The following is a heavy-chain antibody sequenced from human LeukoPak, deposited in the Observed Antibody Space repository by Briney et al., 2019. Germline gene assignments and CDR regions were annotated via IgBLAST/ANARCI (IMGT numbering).Heavy chain of an antibody. D-gene: IGHD2-2*01. CDR1: GFTFSSYS. Sequence: KPGGSLRLSCAASGFTFSSYSMNWVRQAPGKGLEWVSSISSSSSYIYYADSVKGRFTISRDNAKNSLYLQMNSLRAEDTAVYYCARGRSSTSVDFQHWGQGTLVTVSS. CDR3: ARGRSSTSVDFQH. J-gene: IGHJ1*01. CDR2: ISSSSSYI. V-gene: IGHV3-21*01.